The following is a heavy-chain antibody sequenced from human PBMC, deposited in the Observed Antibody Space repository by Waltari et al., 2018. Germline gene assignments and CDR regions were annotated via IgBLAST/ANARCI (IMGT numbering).Heavy chain of an antibody. V-gene: IGHV3-21*01. Sequence: EVQLVESGGGLVKPGGSLRPSCAASGFTFSSNSMNWVRQAPGKGLEWVSSISSSSSYIYYADSVKGRFTISRDNAKNSLYLQMNSLRAEDTAVYYCAREDDRVGAFDYWGQGTLVTVSS. D-gene: IGHD1-26*01. CDR2: ISSSSSYI. CDR3: AREDDRVGAFDY. J-gene: IGHJ4*02. CDR1: GFTFSSNS.